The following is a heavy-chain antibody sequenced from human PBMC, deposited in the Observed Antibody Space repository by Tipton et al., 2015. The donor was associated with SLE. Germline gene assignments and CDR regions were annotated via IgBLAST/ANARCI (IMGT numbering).Heavy chain of an antibody. CDR2: IYYSGST. CDR1: GGSIRSHY. J-gene: IGHJ2*01. D-gene: IGHD7-27*01. Sequence: TLSLTCTVSGGSIRSHYWSWSRQPPGKGLEWLGYIYYSGSTYYNPSLKSRVTISVDTSKSQFSLKRSSVTAADTAVYYCAGDGRGLGTYWYFDLWGRGTLVTVSS. CDR3: AGDGRGLGTYWYFDL. V-gene: IGHV4-59*11.